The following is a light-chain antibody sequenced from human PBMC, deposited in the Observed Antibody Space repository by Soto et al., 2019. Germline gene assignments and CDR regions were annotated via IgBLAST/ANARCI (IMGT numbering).Light chain of an antibody. Sequence: SSELTQPLSVSVALGQTARITCGGNNIGSKNVHWYQQKAGQAPVLVIYRDSNRPSGIPERYSGSNSGNTATLTISRAQAGDEADYYCQVWDSSTARVFGGGTKLTVL. V-gene: IGLV3-9*01. CDR3: QVWDSSTARV. CDR2: RDS. CDR1: NIGSKN. J-gene: IGLJ3*02.